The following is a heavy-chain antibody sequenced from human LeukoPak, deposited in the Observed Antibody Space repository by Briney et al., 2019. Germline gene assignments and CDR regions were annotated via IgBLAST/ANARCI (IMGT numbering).Heavy chain of an antibody. CDR3: AREVAARPNWFDP. D-gene: IGHD6-6*01. CDR1: GGSISSSSYY. V-gene: IGHV4-39*07. Sequence: SETLSLTCTVSGGSISSSSYYWGWIRQPPGKGLEWIGSIYYSGSTYYNPSLKSRVTISVDTSKNQFSLKLSSVTAADTAVYYCAREVAARPNWFDPWGQGTLVTVSS. CDR2: IYYSGST. J-gene: IGHJ5*02.